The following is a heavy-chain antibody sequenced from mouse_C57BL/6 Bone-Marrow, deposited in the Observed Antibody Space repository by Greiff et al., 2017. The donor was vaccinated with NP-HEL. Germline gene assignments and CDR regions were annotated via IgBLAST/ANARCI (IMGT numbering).Heavy chain of an antibody. CDR2: INPCNGGT. D-gene: IGHD2-2*01. J-gene: IGHJ4*01. Sequence: VQLQQPGTELVKPGASVKLSCKASGYTFTSFWMHLVKQRPGQGLVWIGHINPCNGGTNYNEKFQSKATLTVDKSSSTAYMQLSSLTSEDSAVYDCAWNGNGYDVYAMDYWGQGTSVTVSS. CDR3: AWNGNGYDVYAMDY. V-gene: IGHV1-53*01. CDR1: GYTFTSFW.